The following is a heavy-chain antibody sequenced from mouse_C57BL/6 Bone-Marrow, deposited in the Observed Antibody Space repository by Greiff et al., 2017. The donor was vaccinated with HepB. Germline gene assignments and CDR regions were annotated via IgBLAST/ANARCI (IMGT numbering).Heavy chain of an antibody. CDR2: IDPENGDT. Sequence: VQLQQSGAELVRPGASVKLSCTASGFNIKDDYMHWVKQGPEQGLEWIGWIDPENGDTEYASKFQGKATITADKSSNTAYLQLSSLTSEDTAVYYCTRDYYYGISLDYWGQGTTLTVSS. CDR3: TRDYYYGISLDY. CDR1: GFNIKDDY. D-gene: IGHD1-1*01. J-gene: IGHJ2*01. V-gene: IGHV14-4*01.